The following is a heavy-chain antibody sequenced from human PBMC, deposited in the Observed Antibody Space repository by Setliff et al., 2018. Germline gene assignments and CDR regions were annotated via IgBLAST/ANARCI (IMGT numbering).Heavy chain of an antibody. CDR1: GGSFSGYY. D-gene: IGHD2-2*01. CDR2: INHTGST. CDR3: ARGYCSSPSCFFAGWFDP. J-gene: IGHJ5*02. Sequence: SETLSLTCAVYGGSFSGYYWSWIRQPPGKGLEWIGEINHTGSTNYSPSLKSRVTISVNTSKNQFSLKLTSVTAADTAVYYCARGYCSSPSCFFAGWFDPWGQGTLVTVSS. V-gene: IGHV4-34*01.